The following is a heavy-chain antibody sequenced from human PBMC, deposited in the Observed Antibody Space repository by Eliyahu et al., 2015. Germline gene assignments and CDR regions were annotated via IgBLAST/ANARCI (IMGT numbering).Heavy chain of an antibody. CDR2: ISYDGSNK. CDR1: GFTFGSXA. J-gene: IGHJ6*02. Sequence: QVQLVESGGGVVQPGRSLRXSCAASGFTFGSXAMHWVXQAPGKGLEWVAVISYDGSNKYYADSVKGRFTISRDNSKNTLYLQMNSLRAEDTAVYYCARGGITMVRGVIDYYYYYGMDVWGQGTTVTVSS. D-gene: IGHD3-10*01. V-gene: IGHV3-30-3*01. CDR3: ARGGITMVRGVIDYYYYYGMDV.